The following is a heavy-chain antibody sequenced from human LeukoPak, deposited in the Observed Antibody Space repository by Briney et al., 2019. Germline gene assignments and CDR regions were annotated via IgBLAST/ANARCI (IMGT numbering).Heavy chain of an antibody. Sequence: GGSLRLSCAASGFTFSTYSMNWVRQAPGKGLEWVSSIGGTGTSIYYADSVKGRFTISRDNAKNSLYLQMNSLRAEDTAVYYCAKSDSSYYYYYGMDVWGQGTTVTVSS. CDR3: AKSDSSYYYYYGMDV. V-gene: IGHV3-21*04. CDR2: IGGTGTSI. CDR1: GFTFSTYS. J-gene: IGHJ6*02. D-gene: IGHD3-22*01.